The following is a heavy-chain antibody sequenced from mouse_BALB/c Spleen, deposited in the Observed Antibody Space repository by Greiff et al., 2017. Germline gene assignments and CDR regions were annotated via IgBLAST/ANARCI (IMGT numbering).Heavy chain of an antibody. CDR3: ARDSRVRYGAWFAY. D-gene: IGHD2-14*01. Sequence: QVQLKESGPGLVAPSQSLSITCTVSGFSLTGYGVNWVRQPPGKGLEWLGMIWGDGSTDYNSALKSRLSISKDNSKSQVFLKMNSLQTDDTARYYCARDSRVRYGAWFAYWGQGTLVTVSA. V-gene: IGHV2-6-7*01. J-gene: IGHJ3*01. CDR2: IWGDGST. CDR1: GFSLTGYG.